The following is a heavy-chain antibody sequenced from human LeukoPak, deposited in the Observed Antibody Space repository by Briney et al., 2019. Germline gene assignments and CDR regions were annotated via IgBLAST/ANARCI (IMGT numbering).Heavy chain of an antibody. J-gene: IGHJ4*02. V-gene: IGHV3-33*01. CDR2: IWYDGSNK. CDR1: GFTFSSYG. Sequence: RSLRLSCAASGFTFSSYGMHWVRQAPGKGLEWVAVIWYDGSNKYYADSVKGRFTISRDNSKNTLYLQMNSLRAEDTAVYYCARDQVDYDSSGYLDYWGQGTLVTVSS. D-gene: IGHD3-22*01. CDR3: ARDQVDYDSSGYLDY.